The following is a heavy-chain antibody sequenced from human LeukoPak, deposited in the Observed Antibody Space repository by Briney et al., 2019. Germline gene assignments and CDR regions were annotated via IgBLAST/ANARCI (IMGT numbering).Heavy chain of an antibody. CDR2: VNPNSGHT. CDR1: GYTFTRYD. D-gene: IGHD2-15*01. V-gene: IGHV1-8*01. CDR3: ARGAPGSYCSGGSCPYFDY. Sequence: ASVKVSCKASGYTFTRYDINWVRQATGQGLEWMGWVNPNSGHTGYAQKFQGRVTMTRNTSISTAYMELSSLTSEDTAVYYCARGAPGSYCSGGSCPYFDYWGQGTLVSVSS. J-gene: IGHJ4*02.